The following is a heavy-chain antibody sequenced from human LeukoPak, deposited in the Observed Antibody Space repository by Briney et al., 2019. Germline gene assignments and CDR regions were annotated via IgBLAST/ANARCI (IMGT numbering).Heavy chain of an antibody. V-gene: IGHV3-48*03. J-gene: IGHJ5*02. Sequence: PGGSLRLSCAASGFTFSSYEMNWVRQAPGKGLEWVSYISSSGSTIYYADSVKGRFTISRDNAKNSLYLQMNSLRAEDTAVYYCARGPRITMVRGVAQSWFDPWGQGTLVTVSS. D-gene: IGHD3-10*01. CDR3: ARGPRITMVRGVAQSWFDP. CDR2: ISSSGSTI. CDR1: GFTFSSYE.